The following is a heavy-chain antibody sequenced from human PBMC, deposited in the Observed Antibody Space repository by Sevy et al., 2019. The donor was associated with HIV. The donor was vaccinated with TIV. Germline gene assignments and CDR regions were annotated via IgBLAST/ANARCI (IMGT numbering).Heavy chain of an antibody. Sequence: GGSLRLSCAASGFTFSSYAMSWVRQAPGKGLEWVSGISRSGGNTYYADSVRGRFTISRDNSKNTLYLQMNSLRADDSALYYCAKEWTQLGGCFGEFDYWGQGTLVTVSS. D-gene: IGHD6-19*01. J-gene: IGHJ4*02. CDR2: ISRSGGNT. CDR3: AKEWTQLGGCFGEFDY. CDR1: GFTFSSYA. V-gene: IGHV3-23*01.